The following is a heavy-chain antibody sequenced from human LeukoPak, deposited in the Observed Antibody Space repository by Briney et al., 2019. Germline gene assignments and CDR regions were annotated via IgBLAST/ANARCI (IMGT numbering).Heavy chain of an antibody. V-gene: IGHV3-20*04. CDR2: INWDGAST. Sequence: GGSLRLSCAASGFRFDDYSMNWLRHVPAKELEWVAGINWDGASTGYGGSMKGRFTISRDNGKNSLYLQMNSLRVEDTAVYYCGRVHCSTSSCYDYYDYYMDVSGKGTTVTVSS. D-gene: IGHD2-2*01. CDR1: GFRFDDYS. CDR3: GRVHCSTSSCYDYYDYYMDV. J-gene: IGHJ6*03.